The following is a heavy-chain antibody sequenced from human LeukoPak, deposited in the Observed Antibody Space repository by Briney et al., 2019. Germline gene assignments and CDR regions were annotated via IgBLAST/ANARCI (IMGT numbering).Heavy chain of an antibody. V-gene: IGHV3-66*01. CDR2: VYSDGST. J-gene: IGHJ3*02. Sequence: GGSLRLSCEASGFAVSSNYISWVRQAPGKGLEWVSIVYSDGSTYYADSVKGRFTISIDNSKNTLYLQMNSLRAEDTAVYYCARVGSSSSWYGAFDIWGQGTMVTVSS. CDR3: ARVGSSSSWYGAFDI. CDR1: GFAVSSNY. D-gene: IGHD6-13*01.